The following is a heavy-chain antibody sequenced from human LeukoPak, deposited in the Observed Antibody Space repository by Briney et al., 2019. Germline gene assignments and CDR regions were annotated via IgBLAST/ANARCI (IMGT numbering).Heavy chain of an antibody. CDR3: GRSLAARLGSDN. D-gene: IGHD6-6*01. CDR2: IRSTSSNM. CDR1: GFTFSSYS. V-gene: IGHV3-21*01. Sequence: GGSLRLSCAASGFTFSSYSMNWVRQAPGKGLDWVSSIRSTSSNMYYADSVKGRFTISRDNAKNSLYLQMDNLRAEDTAVYYCGRSLAARLGSDNWGQGTPVTVSS. J-gene: IGHJ4*02.